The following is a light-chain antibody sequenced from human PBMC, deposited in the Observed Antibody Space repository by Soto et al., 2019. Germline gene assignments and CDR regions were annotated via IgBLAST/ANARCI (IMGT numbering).Light chain of an antibody. V-gene: IGKV1-5*03. CDR1: QSISSW. CDR3: QQYDSYPDLT. Sequence: DIQMTQSPSTLSASVGDRVTTTCRASQSISSWLAWYQQKPGKAPKLLIYKASSLESGVPSRFSGRGSGTEFTLTISSLQPDVFATYYCQQYDSYPDLTFGGGTKVEIK. J-gene: IGKJ4*01. CDR2: KAS.